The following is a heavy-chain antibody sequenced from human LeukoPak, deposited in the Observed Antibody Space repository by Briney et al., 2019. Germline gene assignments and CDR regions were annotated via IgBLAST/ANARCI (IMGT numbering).Heavy chain of an antibody. V-gene: IGHV1-69*01. CDR2: IIPIFGTA. J-gene: IGHJ4*02. CDR3: TRRYYHDSSGYYYGDY. CDR1: GGTFSSYA. D-gene: IGHD3-22*01. Sequence: SVKVSCKASGGTFSSYAISWVRQAPGQGLEWMGGIIPIFGTANYAQKFQGRVTITADESTSTAYMELSSLRSEDTAVYYCTRRYYHDSSGYYYGDYWGQGTLVTVSS.